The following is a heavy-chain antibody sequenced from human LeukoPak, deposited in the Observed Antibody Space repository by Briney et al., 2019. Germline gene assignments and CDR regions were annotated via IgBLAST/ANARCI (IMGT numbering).Heavy chain of an antibody. CDR1: GFTFSSYA. Sequence: GGSLRLSCAASGFTFSSYAMSWVRQAPGKGLEWVSDISGYGGSTYYADSVKGRFTISRDNSKNTLYLQMNRLRAEDTAVYYCAKDWTYYDDMSGYYPTANFDYWGQGTLVTVSS. CDR2: ISGYGGST. J-gene: IGHJ4*02. V-gene: IGHV3-23*01. D-gene: IGHD3-22*01. CDR3: AKDWTYYDDMSGYYPTANFDY.